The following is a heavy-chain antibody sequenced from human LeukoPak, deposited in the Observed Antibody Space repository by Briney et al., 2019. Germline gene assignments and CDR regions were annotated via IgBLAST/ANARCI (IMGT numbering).Heavy chain of an antibody. CDR1: GYTFTSYY. D-gene: IGHD5-24*01. CDR2: VDPEDGET. Sequence: ASVKVSCKASGYTFTSYYMHWVRQAPGKGLEWMGRVDPEDGETIYAEKFQGRVTITADTSTDTAYMELSSLRSEDTAVYYCVTVGDGYNYSSNYYYYYMDVWGKGTTVTVSS. J-gene: IGHJ6*03. V-gene: IGHV1-69-2*01. CDR3: VTVGDGYNYSSNYYYYYMDV.